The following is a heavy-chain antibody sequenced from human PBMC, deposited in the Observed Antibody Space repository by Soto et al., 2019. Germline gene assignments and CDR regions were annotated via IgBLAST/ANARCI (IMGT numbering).Heavy chain of an antibody. V-gene: IGHV4-59*08. CDR1: GGSISSYY. CDR2: IYYSGST. Sequence: SETLSLTCTVSGGSISSYYWSWIQQPPGKGLEWIGYIYYSGSTNYNPSLKSRVTISVDTSKNQFSLKLSSVTAADTAVYYCVGTGPYVDYWGQGTLVTVSS. J-gene: IGHJ4*02. CDR3: VGTGPYVDY. D-gene: IGHD7-27*01.